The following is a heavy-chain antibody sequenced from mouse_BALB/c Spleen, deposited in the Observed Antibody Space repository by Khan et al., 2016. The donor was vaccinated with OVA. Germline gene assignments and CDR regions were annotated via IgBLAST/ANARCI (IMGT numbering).Heavy chain of an antibody. D-gene: IGHD2-1*01. J-gene: IGHJ4*01. CDR3: ARGYGNFLNPHYAMDY. Sequence: EVQLQESGGGLVKPGGSLKLSCAASGFTFSSYAMSWVRQTPEKRLEWVASISSGGSTYYPDSVKGRFTISRDNARYILYLQMNSLRSEVTAMYYCARGYGNFLNPHYAMDYWGQGTSVTVSS. V-gene: IGHV5-6-5*01. CDR2: ISSGGST. CDR1: GFTFSSYA.